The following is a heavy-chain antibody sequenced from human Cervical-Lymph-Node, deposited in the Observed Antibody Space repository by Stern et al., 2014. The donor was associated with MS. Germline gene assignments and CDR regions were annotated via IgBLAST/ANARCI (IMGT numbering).Heavy chain of an antibody. J-gene: IGHJ4*02. D-gene: IGHD6-19*01. V-gene: IGHV4-59*01. CDR2: VYNGGST. Sequence: QLQLQESGPGLVKPSETLSLSCSVSDGSMTNFYWSWIRQPPGKGLEWIGYVYNGGSTNYNPSLRGRVSISVDTSKRQVSLKLSSVTAADTAVYYCTRGGGWLTDSWGQGTLVTVSS. CDR3: TRGGGWLTDS. CDR1: DGSMTNFY.